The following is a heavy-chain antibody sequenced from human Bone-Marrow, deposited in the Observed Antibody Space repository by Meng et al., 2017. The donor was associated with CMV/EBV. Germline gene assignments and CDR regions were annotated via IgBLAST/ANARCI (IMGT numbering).Heavy chain of an antibody. Sequence: SEPLSLTCAVYGGSFSGYYWSWIRQPPGKGLEWIGEINHSGSTNYNPSLKSRVTISVDTSKNQFSLKLSSVTAADTAVYYCVRNYDSGGYYPWRYYYGMDVWGQGTTVTVSS. D-gene: IGHD3-22*01. CDR1: GGSFSGYY. CDR2: INHSGST. J-gene: IGHJ6*02. CDR3: VRNYDSGGYYPWRYYYGMDV. V-gene: IGHV4-34*01.